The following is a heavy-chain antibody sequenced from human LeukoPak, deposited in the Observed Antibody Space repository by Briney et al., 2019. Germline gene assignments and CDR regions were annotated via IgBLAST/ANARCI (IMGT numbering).Heavy chain of an antibody. V-gene: IGHV3-23*01. CDR1: RFTFSNYA. CDR2: ISGGGGST. J-gene: IGHJ4*02. Sequence: PGGSLRLSCVASRFTFSNYAMSWVRQAPGKGLEWVSAISGGGGSTYYADSVKGRFTIARDNSKNRLYLQMNSLRAEDTAVYCCAKDGSSSPYYFDQWGQGTLVTISS. CDR3: AKDGSSSPYYFDQ. D-gene: IGHD6-13*01.